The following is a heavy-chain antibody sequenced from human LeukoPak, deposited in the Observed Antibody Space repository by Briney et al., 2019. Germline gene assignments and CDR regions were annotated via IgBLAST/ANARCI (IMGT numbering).Heavy chain of an antibody. CDR2: IYYSGST. CDR3: AAHWGFLSGPDAAFDI. D-gene: IGHD7-27*01. CDR1: GGSIGSGGYY. V-gene: IGHV4-61*08. J-gene: IGHJ3*02. Sequence: SETLSLTCTVSGGSIGSGGYYWSWIRQPPGKGLERLGYIYYSGSTNYNPSLKSRVTISVDTSKNQFSLKLSSVTAADTAVYYCAAHWGFLSGPDAAFDIWGQGTMVTVSS.